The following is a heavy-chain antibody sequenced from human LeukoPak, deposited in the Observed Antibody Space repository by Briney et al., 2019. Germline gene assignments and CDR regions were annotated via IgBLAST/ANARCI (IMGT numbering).Heavy chain of an antibody. CDR3: ARIGSRSGNLPYYYYYMDV. CDR2: ISAYNGNT. V-gene: IGHV1-18*04. J-gene: IGHJ6*03. D-gene: IGHD3-10*01. CDR1: GYTFTGYY. Sequence: GASVKVSCKASGYTFTGYYMHWVRQAPGQGLEWMGWISAYNGNTNYAQKLQGRVTMTTDTSTSTAYMELRSLRSDDTAVYYCARIGSRSGNLPYYYYYMDVWGKGTTVTISS.